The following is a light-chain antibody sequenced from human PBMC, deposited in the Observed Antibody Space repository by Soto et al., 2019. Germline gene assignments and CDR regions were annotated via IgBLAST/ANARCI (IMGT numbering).Light chain of an antibody. CDR1: SSNIGSNT. Sequence: QSVLTQPPSASGTPGQRVTISCSGSSSNIGSNTVNWYQQLPGTAPTLLIYYNNQRPSGVPDRFSGSKSGTSASLAISGLQSEDEAHYYCQSYDNSLSGSWVFGGGTKVTVL. V-gene: IGLV1-44*01. CDR2: YNN. CDR3: QSYDNSLSGSWV. J-gene: IGLJ3*02.